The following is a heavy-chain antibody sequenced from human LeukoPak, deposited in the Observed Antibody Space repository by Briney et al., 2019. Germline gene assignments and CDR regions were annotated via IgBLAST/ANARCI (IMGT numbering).Heavy chain of an antibody. J-gene: IGHJ4*02. CDR3: AKRGVVIRVILVGFHKEAYYFDS. V-gene: IGHV3-23*01. CDR1: GITLSNYG. CDR2: LGGSGGTT. Sequence: GGSLRLSCAVSGITLSNYGMSWVRRAPGKGLEWVAGLGGSGGTTNYADSVKGRFTISRDNRKNTLYLQMNSLRAEDTAVYFCAKRGVVIRVILVGFHKEAYYFDSWGQGALVTVSS. D-gene: IGHD3-22*01.